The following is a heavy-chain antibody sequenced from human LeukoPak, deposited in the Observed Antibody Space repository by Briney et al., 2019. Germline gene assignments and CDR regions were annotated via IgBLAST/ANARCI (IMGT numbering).Heavy chain of an antibody. D-gene: IGHD4-17*01. CDR2: FIPMFGTA. CDR1: GGTFSNYA. J-gene: IGHJ6*03. V-gene: IGHV1-69*05. CDR3: ARSDDYGDSTSYYYYYYYMDV. Sequence: SVKVSCKASGGTFSNYAISWVRQAPGQGLQWMGRFIPMFGTANYAQKFQGRVTITTDESTSTAYMELSSLRSEDTAVYYCARSDDYGDSTSYYYYYYYMDVWGKGTTVTVSS.